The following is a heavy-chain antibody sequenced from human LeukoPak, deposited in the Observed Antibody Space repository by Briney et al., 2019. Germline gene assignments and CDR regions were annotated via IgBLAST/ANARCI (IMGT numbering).Heavy chain of an antibody. Sequence: PGGSLRLSCAASGFTFSSYWMSWVRQAPGKGLEWVANIKQDGSEKYYVDSVKGRFTISRDNAKNSLYLQMNSLRAEDTAVYYCARLDGYCSGGSCYHLVAYYYYYGMDVWGQGTTVTVSS. J-gene: IGHJ6*02. CDR2: IKQDGSEK. D-gene: IGHD2-15*01. V-gene: IGHV3-7*01. CDR1: GFTFSSYW. CDR3: ARLDGYCSGGSCYHLVAYYYYYGMDV.